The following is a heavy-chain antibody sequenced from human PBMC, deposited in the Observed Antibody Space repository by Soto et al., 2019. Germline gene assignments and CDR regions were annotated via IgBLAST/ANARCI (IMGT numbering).Heavy chain of an antibody. J-gene: IGHJ4*02. CDR1: GFTCSSYA. Sequence: QVKLVESGGGVVQPGRSLRLSCAASGFTCSSYAMHWVRQAPGKGLEWVAVISYDGSNKYYADSVKGRFTISRDISKNTLYLQMNSLRAEDTAVYYCARAGGLLLDYWGQGTLVTVSS. V-gene: IGHV3-30-3*01. D-gene: IGHD2-15*01. CDR2: ISYDGSNK. CDR3: ARAGGLLLDY.